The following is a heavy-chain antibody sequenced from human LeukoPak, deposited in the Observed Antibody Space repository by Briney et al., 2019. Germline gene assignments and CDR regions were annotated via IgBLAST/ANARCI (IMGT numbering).Heavy chain of an antibody. V-gene: IGHV4-34*01. J-gene: IGHJ5*02. CDR3: ARHLGEGTYPMDR. CDR2: INHSGGT. Sequence: SGTLSLTCAVYGGSFRDYYWSWIRQAPGKGLEFIGEINHSGGTKYNPSLKSRLTISEDTSKNQFSLKLTSVTAADTAVYFCARHLGEGTYPMDRWGQGILVTVSS. CDR1: GGSFRDYY. D-gene: IGHD1-26*01.